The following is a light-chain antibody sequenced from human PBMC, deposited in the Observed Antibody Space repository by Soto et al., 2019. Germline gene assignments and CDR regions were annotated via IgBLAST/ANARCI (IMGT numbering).Light chain of an antibody. Sequence: QSALTQPRSVSGSPGQSVTISCTGTSSDVGDYNYVSWYQQHPGKAPKLLIYAVNMRSSGVPDRFSGSKSGNTAYLTISGLHAEDEADYSCCSYAGSYTWVFGGGTKLTVL. CDR2: AVN. J-gene: IGLJ3*02. V-gene: IGLV2-11*01. CDR1: SSDVGDYNY. CDR3: CSYAGSYTWV.